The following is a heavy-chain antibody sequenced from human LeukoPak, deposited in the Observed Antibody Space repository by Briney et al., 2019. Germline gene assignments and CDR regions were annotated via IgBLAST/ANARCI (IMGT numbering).Heavy chain of an antibody. CDR1: GGSISSYY. CDR2: IYYSGST. D-gene: IGHD4-17*01. J-gene: IGHJ4*02. V-gene: IGHV4-59*13. Sequence: KPSETLPLTCTVSGGSISSYYWSWIRQPPGKGLQWIGYIYYSGSTYYNPSLDSRVTISVDTSKNHFSLKLSSVTAADTAVYYCARRGDYVALDYWGQGTLATVSS. CDR3: ARRGDYVALDY.